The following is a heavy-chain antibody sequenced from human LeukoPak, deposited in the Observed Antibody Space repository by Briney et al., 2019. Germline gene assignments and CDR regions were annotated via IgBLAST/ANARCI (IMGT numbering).Heavy chain of an antibody. J-gene: IGHJ4*02. V-gene: IGHV3-23*01. D-gene: IGHD2-2*01. CDR2: ISGSGGST. CDR3: AKRDCSSTSCYCIDY. Sequence: PGGSLRLSCAASGFTFSSYAMSWLRQAPGKGLEWVSAISGSGGSTYYADSVKGRFTISRDNSKNTLYLQMNSLRAEDTAVYYCAKRDCSSTSCYCIDYWGQGTLVTVSS. CDR1: GFTFSSYA.